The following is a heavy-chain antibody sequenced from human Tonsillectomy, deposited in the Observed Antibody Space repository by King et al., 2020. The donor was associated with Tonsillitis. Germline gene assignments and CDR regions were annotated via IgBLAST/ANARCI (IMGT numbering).Heavy chain of an antibody. CDR1: GFTFSSYA. V-gene: IGHV3-23*04. Sequence: VQLVESGGGLVQPGGSLRLSCAAPGFTFSSYAMSWVRQAPGKGLEWVSAISGSGGSTYYADSVKGRYTISRDNSKNTLYLQMNSLRAEDTAVYYCAKAWDGITGTTGFDYWGQGTLVTVSS. CDR3: AKAWDGITGTTGFDY. CDR2: ISGSGGST. D-gene: IGHD1-7*01. J-gene: IGHJ4*02.